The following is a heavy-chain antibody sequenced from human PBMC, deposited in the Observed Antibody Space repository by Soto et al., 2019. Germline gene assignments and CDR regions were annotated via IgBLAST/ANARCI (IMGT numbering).Heavy chain of an antibody. V-gene: IGHV3-23*01. D-gene: IGHD5-12*01. Sequence: EVQLLESGGGLVQPGGSLRLSCAASGFTFSYYAMSWVRQAPGKGLEWVSVISGSGGSTYYADSVKGRFTISRDNSKNTLYLQSNSLRVEHTAVYHCAKDRGRSVVATEEVAFDIWGQGTMVTVSS. J-gene: IGHJ3*02. CDR2: ISGSGGST. CDR1: GFTFSYYA. CDR3: AKDRGRSVVATEEVAFDI.